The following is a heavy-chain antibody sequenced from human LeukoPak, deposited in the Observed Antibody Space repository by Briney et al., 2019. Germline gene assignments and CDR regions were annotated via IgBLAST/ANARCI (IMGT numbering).Heavy chain of an antibody. CDR2: INPNSGGT. CDR3: ARERARHQKTSFDY. J-gene: IGHJ4*02. Sequence: ASVKVSCKASGYTFTGYSMHWVRQAPGQGLEWMGRINPNSGGTNYAQKFQGWVTMTRDTSISTAYMELSRLRSDDTAVYYCARERARHQKTSFDYWGQGTLVTVSS. CDR1: GYTFTGYS. V-gene: IGHV1-2*04.